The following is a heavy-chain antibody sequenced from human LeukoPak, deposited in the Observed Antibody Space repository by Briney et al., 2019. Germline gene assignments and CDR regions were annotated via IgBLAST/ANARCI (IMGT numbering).Heavy chain of an antibody. V-gene: IGHV3-48*01. D-gene: IGHD3-3*01. CDR1: GFTFSSYS. CDR3: ARDQVGDSYDFWSGYSAPNYFDD. CDR2: ISSSSSTI. Sequence: GGSLRLSCAASGFTFSSYSMNWVRQAPGKRLEWVSYISSSSSTIYYADSVKGRFTISRDNPKNSLYLHMNILRAEDMAVYYCARDQVGDSYDFWSGYSAPNYFDDCGQGTLVTVSS. J-gene: IGHJ4*02.